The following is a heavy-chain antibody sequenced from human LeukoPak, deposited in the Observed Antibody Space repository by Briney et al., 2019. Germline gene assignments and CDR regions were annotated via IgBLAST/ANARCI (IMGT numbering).Heavy chain of an antibody. J-gene: IGHJ4*02. CDR2: ISGSGGKT. D-gene: IGHD6-19*01. V-gene: IGHV3-23*01. CDR1: GFTFSSYA. Sequence: GGSLRLSCAASGFTFSSYAMTWVRQAPGKGLGWVSGISGSGGKTYYADSVKGRFTISRDNSKNTLYLQMNSLRAEDTAVYYCAKHSGSSGWYNDYWGQGTLVTVSS. CDR3: AKHSGSSGWYNDY.